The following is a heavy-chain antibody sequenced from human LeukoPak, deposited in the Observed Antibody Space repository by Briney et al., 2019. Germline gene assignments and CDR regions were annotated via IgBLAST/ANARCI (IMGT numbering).Heavy chain of an antibody. J-gene: IGHJ5*02. Sequence: ASVTVSCKASGYTFTSYGITWVRQAPGQGLAWMGWISTYNGNTNYAQKLQGRVTLTTDTSTCTAYMELRSLRSDDTAVYYCARYQPAMVPSNWFDPWGQGTLVTVSS. CDR1: GYTFTSYG. V-gene: IGHV1-18*01. CDR3: ARYQPAMVPSNWFDP. CDR2: ISTYNGNT. D-gene: IGHD5-18*01.